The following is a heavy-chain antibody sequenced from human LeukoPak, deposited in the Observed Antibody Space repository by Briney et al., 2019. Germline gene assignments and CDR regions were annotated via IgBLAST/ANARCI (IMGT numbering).Heavy chain of an antibody. CDR3: AREGCSSGCYDAFDI. CDR2: IKQDGSEK. Sequence: GGSLRLSCAASGFTFSSYAMSWVRQAPGKGLEWVANIKQDGSEKYYVDSVKGRFTISRDNAKNSLYLQMNSLRAEDTAVYYCAREGCSSGCYDAFDIWGQGTMVTVSS. J-gene: IGHJ3*02. V-gene: IGHV3-7*01. CDR1: GFTFSSYA. D-gene: IGHD6-19*01.